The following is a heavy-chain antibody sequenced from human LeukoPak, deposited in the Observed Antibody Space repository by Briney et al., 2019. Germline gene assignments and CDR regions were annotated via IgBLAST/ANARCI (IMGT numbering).Heavy chain of an antibody. CDR2: VNTKSDGGTI. CDR3: TTGLAF. Sequence: GGSLRLSCAASGFTFTYAWMSWVRQAPGKGLEWVGRVNTKSDGGTIDYAAPLKGRFTISRDDSKNTVFLQMNSLKSEDTAVYYCTTGLAFWGQGTLVTVSS. V-gene: IGHV3-15*01. J-gene: IGHJ4*02. D-gene: IGHD2-21*01. CDR1: GFTFTYAW.